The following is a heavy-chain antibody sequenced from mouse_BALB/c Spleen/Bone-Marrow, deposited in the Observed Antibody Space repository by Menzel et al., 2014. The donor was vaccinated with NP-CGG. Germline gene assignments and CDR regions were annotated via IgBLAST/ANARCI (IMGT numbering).Heavy chain of an antibody. J-gene: IGHJ4*01. D-gene: IGHD1-1*01. CDR3: ARWDTTAMDY. CDR2: ILPGRGST. CDR1: GYTFSSYW. Sequence: QVQLQQSGAELMKPGASVKISCKATGYTFSSYWIEWVKQRPGHGLEWIGEILPGRGSTNYNEKFKGKATFTSDTSSNTAYMQLSSLTSEDSAVYYWARWDTTAMDYWGQGTSVTVSS. V-gene: IGHV1-9*01.